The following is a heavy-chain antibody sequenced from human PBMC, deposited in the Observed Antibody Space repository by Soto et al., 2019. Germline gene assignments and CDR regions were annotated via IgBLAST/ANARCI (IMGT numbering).Heavy chain of an antibody. J-gene: IGHJ4*02. D-gene: IGHD3-22*01. V-gene: IGHV3-30-3*01. Sequence: GGSLRLSCAAPGFNFNIHALHWIRQAPGEGLEWVAVMSPGGNSQYYTDSVKGRFTISRDTSKSTLYLQMTSLRPEDTAVYYCASGAAFYYDTSRYWGQGTLVTVSS. CDR1: GFNFNIHA. CDR3: ASGAAFYYDTSRY. CDR2: MSPGGNSQ.